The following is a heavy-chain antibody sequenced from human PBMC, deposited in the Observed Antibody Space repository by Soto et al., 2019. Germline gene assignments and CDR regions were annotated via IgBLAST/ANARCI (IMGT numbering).Heavy chain of an antibody. V-gene: IGHV3-72*01. CDR2: TRNKANSYTT. D-gene: IGHD1-26*01. Sequence: EVQLVESGGGLVQPGGSLRLSCAASGFTFSDHYMDWVRQAPGKGLEWVGRTRNKANSYTTEYVASVKGRFTISRDDSKNSLYLQMNSLKTEDTAVYYCARVLSGSYYDYWGQGTLVTVSS. CDR3: ARVLSGSYYDY. CDR1: GFTFSDHY. J-gene: IGHJ4*02.